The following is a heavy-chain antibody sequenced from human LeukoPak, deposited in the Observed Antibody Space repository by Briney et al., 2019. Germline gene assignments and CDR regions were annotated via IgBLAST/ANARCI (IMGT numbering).Heavy chain of an antibody. D-gene: IGHD1-1*01. Sequence: PSQTLSLTCAVSGGSVSSGGYSWSWIRQPPGKDLEWIGYIYDSGSTYYNSSLKSRVTISVDRSKNQFSLKLSSVTAADTAVYYCARRNGPFDCWGQGTLVTVSS. CDR1: GGSVSSGGYS. CDR3: ARRNGPFDC. CDR2: IYDSGST. V-gene: IGHV4-30-2*01. J-gene: IGHJ4*02.